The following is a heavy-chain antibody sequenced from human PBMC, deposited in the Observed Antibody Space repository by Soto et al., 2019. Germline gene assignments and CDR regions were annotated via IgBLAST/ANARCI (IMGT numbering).Heavy chain of an antibody. V-gene: IGHV3-48*04. D-gene: IGHD5-12*01. CDR1: GFTFSSYS. CDR2: ISSRSKTI. J-gene: IGHJ4*02. Sequence: GGSLRLSCAASGFTFSSYSMNWVRQAPGKGLEWLTYISSRSKTIYYADSVRGRFTTFRDNAENSLYLQMNSLRAEHTAVYYCVRDDILGARSFDKWGQGNVVTISS. CDR3: VRDDILGARSFDK.